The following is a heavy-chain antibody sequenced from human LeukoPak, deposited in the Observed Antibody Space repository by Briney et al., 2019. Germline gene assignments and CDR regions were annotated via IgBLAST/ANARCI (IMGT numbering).Heavy chain of an antibody. J-gene: IGHJ4*02. CDR1: RFTLSTYW. D-gene: IGHD1-14*01. CDR2: IKSNSDGGTT. V-gene: IGHV3-15*01. Sequence: GGSLRLSCAASRFTLSTYWMSWVRQAPGKGLEWVGRIKSNSDGGTTECAAPVKGRFSISRDDSKSTLYLQMNTLKAEDTAVYYCTTRPSLREPWITGWGQGTLVTVSS. CDR3: TTRPSLREPWITG.